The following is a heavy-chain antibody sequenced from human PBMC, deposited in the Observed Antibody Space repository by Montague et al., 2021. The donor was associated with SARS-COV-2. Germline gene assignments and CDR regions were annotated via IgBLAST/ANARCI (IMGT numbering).Heavy chain of an antibody. J-gene: IGHJ5*02. CDR3: AMDRLRYGGFGP. CDR2: INYTANT. V-gene: IGHV4-39*01. CDR1: GGSIISTNSN. D-gene: IGHD5-12*01. Sequence: SETLSLTCTVSGGSIISTNSNWVWIRQPPGKGLEWIGSINYTANTYYTPSRKTRVTIYADTNKNQLSLRLRYVTDTDIAVYYSAMDRLRYGGFGPWGQGTLVTVS.